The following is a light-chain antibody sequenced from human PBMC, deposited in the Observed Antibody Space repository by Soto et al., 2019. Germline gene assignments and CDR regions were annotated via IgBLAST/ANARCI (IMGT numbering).Light chain of an antibody. CDR2: EVS. CDR3: SSYAGSNNVI. V-gene: IGLV2-8*01. Sequence: QSVLTQPPSASGSPGQSVTISCTGTSSDVGGYNYVSWYQQHPGKAPKLMIYEVSERPSGVPDRFSGSKSGNMASLTVSGLQAEDEADYYCSSYAGSNNVIFGGGTQLTVL. J-gene: IGLJ2*01. CDR1: SSDVGGYNY.